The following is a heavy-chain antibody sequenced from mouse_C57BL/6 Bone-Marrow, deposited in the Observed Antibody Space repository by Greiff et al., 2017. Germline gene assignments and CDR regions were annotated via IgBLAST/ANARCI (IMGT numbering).Heavy chain of an antibody. Sequence: QVQLQQSGPELVKPGASVKLSCKASGYTFTSYAINWVKQRPGQGLEWIGWIYPRDGSTKYNEKFKGKATLTVDTSSSTAYMELHSLTSEDSAVYFCARSDYYGRAWFAYWGQGTLVTVSA. CDR1: GYTFTSYA. V-gene: IGHV1-85*01. D-gene: IGHD1-1*01. CDR3: ARSDYYGRAWFAY. CDR2: IYPRDGST. J-gene: IGHJ3*01.